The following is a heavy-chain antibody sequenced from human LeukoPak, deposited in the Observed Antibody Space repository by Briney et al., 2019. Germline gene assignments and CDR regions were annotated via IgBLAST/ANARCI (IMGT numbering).Heavy chain of an antibody. V-gene: IGHV4-59*08. J-gene: IGHJ4*02. CDR3: ARGKSSSWYWEFDY. CDR1: GGSISSYY. CDR2: IYYSGST. D-gene: IGHD6-13*01. Sequence: SETLSLTCTVSGGSISSYYWSWIRQPPGKGLEWIGYIYYSGSTNYNPSLKSRVTISVDTSKNQFSLKLSSVTAADTAVYYCARGKSSSWYWEFDYWGQGTLVTVSS.